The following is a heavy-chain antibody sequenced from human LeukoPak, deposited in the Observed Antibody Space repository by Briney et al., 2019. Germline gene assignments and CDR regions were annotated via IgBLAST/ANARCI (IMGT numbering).Heavy chain of an antibody. CDR1: GGSISSSSSHY. J-gene: IGHJ4*02. V-gene: IGHV4-39*01. Sequence: SETLSLTCTVSGGSISSSSSHYWGWIRQPPGKGLEWIGSIYYSCITYYNPSLKSRVTISVDTSKHQFSLKLSSVTAADTAVYYCARGTGSLTYFDYWGQGTLVSVSS. D-gene: IGHD3-10*01. CDR2: IYYSCIT. CDR3: ARGTGSLTYFDY.